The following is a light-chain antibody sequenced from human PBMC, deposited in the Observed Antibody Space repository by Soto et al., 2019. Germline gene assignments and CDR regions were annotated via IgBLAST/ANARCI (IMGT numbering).Light chain of an antibody. Sequence: QSPSSVSASVGDTVTITCRASHKSSPCLALYQQKPGTAPKLLIYAASTLQSGVPSRFSCIGSGTDFSLTISSLQPEDFATYYCQQSYTTPWTFGQGTKVDIK. V-gene: IGKV1-39*01. CDR3: QQSYTTPWT. J-gene: IGKJ1*01. CDR1: HKSSPC. CDR2: AAS.